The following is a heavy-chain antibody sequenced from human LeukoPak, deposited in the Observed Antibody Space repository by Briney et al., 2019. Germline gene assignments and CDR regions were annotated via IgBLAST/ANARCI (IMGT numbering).Heavy chain of an antibody. CDR2: IIPLLSIS. J-gene: IGHJ4*02. D-gene: IGHD1-26*01. V-gene: IGHV1-69*02. Sequence: SVKVSCKVSGGTFRNFPINWVRQAPGQGPEWMGRIIPLLSISHFDQRFNDRVTLSVDKSTTTAYMELHSLRSDDTAVYYCASGQEGLMGATGPTLLSVWGQGTLGTGTS. CDR1: GGTFRNFP. CDR3: ASGQEGLMGATGPTLLSV.